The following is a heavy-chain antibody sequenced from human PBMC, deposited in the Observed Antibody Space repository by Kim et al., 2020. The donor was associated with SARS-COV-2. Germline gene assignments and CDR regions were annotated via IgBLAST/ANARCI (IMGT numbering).Heavy chain of an antibody. D-gene: IGHD2-21*01. V-gene: IGHV4-4*07. CDR1: GGSISTNY. J-gene: IGHJ4*02. Sequence: SETLSLTCTVSGGSISTNYWGWIRQSAGKGLEWIGRIYASGSTHYNASLKSRVAMSVDTSKNQFSLELSSVTAADTAVYFCARGPPRADCGANCYLDYWGQGILVTVSA. CDR2: IYASGST. CDR3: ARGPPRADCGANCYLDY.